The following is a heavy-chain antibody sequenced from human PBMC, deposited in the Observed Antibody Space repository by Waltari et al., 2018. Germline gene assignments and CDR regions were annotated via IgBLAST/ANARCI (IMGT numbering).Heavy chain of an antibody. Sequence: EVQLVESGGGLVQPGGSLRLSCAASGFPFSSYAMSWVRQAPGKGLEWVSAISGSGGSTYYSDSVKGWFTISRDNSKNTLYLQMNSLRAEDTAVYYCAKAGRNCSGGSCYSSFDYWGQGTLVTVSS. D-gene: IGHD2-15*01. CDR2: ISGSGGST. CDR1: GFPFSSYA. J-gene: IGHJ4*02. V-gene: IGHV3-23*04. CDR3: AKAGRNCSGGSCYSSFDY.